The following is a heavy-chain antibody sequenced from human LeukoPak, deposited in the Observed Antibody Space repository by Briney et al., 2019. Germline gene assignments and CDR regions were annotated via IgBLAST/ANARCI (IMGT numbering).Heavy chain of an antibody. CDR2: IYYSGST. J-gene: IGHJ4*02. CDR1: GGSVSSGSYY. Sequence: SETLSLTCTVSGGSVSSGSYYWSWIRQPPGKGLEWIGYIYYSGSTNYNPSLKSRVTISVDTSKNQFSLKLSSVTAADTAVYYCAGDEEYSSGWYYFDYWGQGTLVTVSS. V-gene: IGHV4-61*01. CDR3: AGDEEYSSGWYYFDY. D-gene: IGHD6-19*01.